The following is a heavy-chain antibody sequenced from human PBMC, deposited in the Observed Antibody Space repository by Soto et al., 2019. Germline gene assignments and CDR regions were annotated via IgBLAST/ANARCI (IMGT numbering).Heavy chain of an antibody. D-gene: IGHD6-6*01. CDR1: GYTFTSYG. CDR2: ISAYSGNT. CDR3: AKSIAARLINWFDL. Sequence: GASVKVSCKASGYTFTSYGISWVRQAPGQGLEWMGWISAYSGNTNYAQKLQGRVTMTTDTSTSTVYMELSSLRSEDTAVYYCAKSIAARLINWFDLWGQGTLVTVSS. V-gene: IGHV1-18*01. J-gene: IGHJ5*02.